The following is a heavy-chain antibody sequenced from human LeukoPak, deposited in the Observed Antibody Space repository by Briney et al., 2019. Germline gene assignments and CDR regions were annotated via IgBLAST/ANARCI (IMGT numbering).Heavy chain of an antibody. J-gene: IGHJ4*02. D-gene: IGHD2-15*01. CDR3: AKGQYSAVIDY. CDR2: IYYSGST. CDR1: GGSISSYY. V-gene: IGHV4-59*12. Sequence: PSETLSLTCTVSGGSISSYYWSWIRQPPGKGLEWIGYIYYSGSTNYNPSLKSRVTISVDTSKNQFSLKLSSVTAADTAVYYCAKGQYSAVIDYWGQGTLVTVSS.